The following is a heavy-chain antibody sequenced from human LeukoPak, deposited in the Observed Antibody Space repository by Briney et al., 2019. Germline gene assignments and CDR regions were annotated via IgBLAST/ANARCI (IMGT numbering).Heavy chain of an antibody. CDR1: GGSITSGGYS. V-gene: IGHV4-30-2*01. Sequence: NPSQTLSLTCAVSGGSITSGGYSWTWIRQPPGKGLEWIGEINHSGSANYNPSLKSRVTISLDTSKNQFSLKLSSVTAADTAVYYCARGQGTVTTHWGQGTLVTVSS. D-gene: IGHD4-17*01. CDR3: ARGQGTVTTH. J-gene: IGHJ4*02. CDR2: INHSGSA.